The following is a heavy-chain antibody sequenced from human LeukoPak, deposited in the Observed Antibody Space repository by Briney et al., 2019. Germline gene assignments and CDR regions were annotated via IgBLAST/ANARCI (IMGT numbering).Heavy chain of an antibody. D-gene: IGHD5-12*01. J-gene: IGHJ4*02. CDR3: AKDRKWLRFAGIFDY. V-gene: IGHV3-30*18. CDR2: ISYDGSNK. CDR1: GFTFSSYG. Sequence: PGGSLRLSCAASGFTFSSYGMHWVRQAPGKGLEWVAVISYDGSNKYYADSVKGRFTISRDNSKNTLYLQMNSLRAEDTAVYYCAKDRKWLRFAGIFDYWGQGTLVTVSS.